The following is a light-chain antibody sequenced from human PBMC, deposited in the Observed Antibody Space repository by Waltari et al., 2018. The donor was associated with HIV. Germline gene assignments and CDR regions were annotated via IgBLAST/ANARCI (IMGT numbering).Light chain of an antibody. CDR2: RNN. V-gene: IGLV1-47*01. Sequence: QSVLTQPPSASGTPGQRVTISCSGSSSNIGSNYVYWYQQLPGTAPKLLSYRNNQRPAGVPDRVSGSKSGTSASLAIRWLRSEDEADYYCAVWYDRLSGWVFGGGTKLTVL. CDR1: SSNIGSNY. J-gene: IGLJ3*02. CDR3: AVWYDRLSGWV.